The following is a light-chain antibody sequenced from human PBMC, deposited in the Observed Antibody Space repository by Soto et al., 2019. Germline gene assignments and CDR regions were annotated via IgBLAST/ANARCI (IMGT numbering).Light chain of an antibody. V-gene: IGLV2-18*02. CDR2: EVT. J-gene: IGLJ1*01. CDR1: SSDVGSFNR. CDR3: ISYTSSTFYF. Sequence: QSVLTQPPSVSGSPGQSVTISCTGTSSDVGSFNRVSWCQQPPGTAPKLMIYEVTNRPSGVPDRFSGSKSGNTASLTISGPQAEDEVNYYCISYTSSTFYFFGAGTKVTAL.